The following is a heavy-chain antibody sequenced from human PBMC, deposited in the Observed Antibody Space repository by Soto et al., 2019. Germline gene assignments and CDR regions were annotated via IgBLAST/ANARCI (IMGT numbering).Heavy chain of an antibody. CDR2: IYSGGST. CDR3: ARGPGYYFYY. J-gene: IGHJ4*02. CDR1: GFTVSSNY. V-gene: IGHV3-66*01. Sequence: SGFTVSSNYMSWVRQAPGKGLEWVSVIYSGGSTYYADSVKSRFTISRDNSKNTLYLQMNSLRAEDTGFYFFARGPGYYFYYWGQGTLVTVSS.